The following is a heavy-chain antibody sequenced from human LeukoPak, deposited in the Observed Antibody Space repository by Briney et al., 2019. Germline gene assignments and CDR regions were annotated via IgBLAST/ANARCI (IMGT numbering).Heavy chain of an antibody. CDR3: ATAPLWFGELDAFDI. J-gene: IGHJ3*02. CDR2: ISSSSSYI. D-gene: IGHD3-10*01. Sequence: GGSLRLSCAASGFTFSSYSMNWVRQAPGKGLEWVSSISSSSSYIYYADSVKGRFTISRDNAKNSLYLQMNSLGAEDTAVYYCATAPLWFGELDAFDIWGQGTMVTVSS. CDR1: GFTFSSYS. V-gene: IGHV3-21*01.